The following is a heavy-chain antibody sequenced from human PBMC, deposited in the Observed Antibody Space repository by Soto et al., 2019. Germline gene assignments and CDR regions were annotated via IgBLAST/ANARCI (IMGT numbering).Heavy chain of an antibody. J-gene: IGHJ4*02. CDR3: AREHGTKGVIDY. CDR1: GASVSSSTGYY. D-gene: IGHD1-7*01. CDR2: VYYSGNS. V-gene: IGHV4-31*03. Sequence: SETLSLTCTVSGASVSSSTGYYWSWIRQHPGKGLEWIGYVYYSGNSYSKPSLRSRVSISVDTSKNEFSLRLTSVTDADTALYYCAREHGTKGVIDYWGQGTLVTVSS.